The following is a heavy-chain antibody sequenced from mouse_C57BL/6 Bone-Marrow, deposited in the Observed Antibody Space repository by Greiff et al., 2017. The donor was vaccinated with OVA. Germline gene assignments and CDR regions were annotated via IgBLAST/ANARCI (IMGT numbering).Heavy chain of an antibody. CDR2: IDPETGGT. Sequence: VQLQQSGAELVRPGASVPLSCKASGYTFTDYEMHWVKQTPVHGLEWIGAIDPETGGTASNQKFKGKAILTADKSSRTAYMELRSLTSEDSAVYYCTRPTMAHYYAMDYWGQGTSVTVSS. CDR1: GYTFTDYE. D-gene: IGHD2-10*01. V-gene: IGHV1-15*01. J-gene: IGHJ4*01. CDR3: TRPTMAHYYAMDY.